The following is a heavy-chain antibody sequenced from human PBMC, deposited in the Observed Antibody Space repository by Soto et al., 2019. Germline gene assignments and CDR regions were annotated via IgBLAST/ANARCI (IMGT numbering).Heavy chain of an antibody. CDR2: ISNNGGDI. CDR1: GFTFNKFA. V-gene: IGHV3-23*01. D-gene: IGHD6-13*01. CDR3: AKGVASSSRWESADY. J-gene: IGHJ4*02. Sequence: VQLLESGGGLAQPGGSLRLSCAASGFTFNKFAMSWVRQAPGRGLEWVSSISNNGGDIYYAESVKGRFTIARDNSKNTLYLQMNSLRVEEAALYDCAKGVASSSRWESADYWGQGTLVTVSS.